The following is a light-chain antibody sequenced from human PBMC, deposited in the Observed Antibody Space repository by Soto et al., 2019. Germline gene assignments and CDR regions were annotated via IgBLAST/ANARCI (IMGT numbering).Light chain of an antibody. V-gene: IGKV2-28*01. CDR2: LGS. CDR3: MQALQTPFT. Sequence: DIVLTHSPLSLPVTPGETASVSCRSNQSLLHSNGYNYLDWYLQKPGQSPQLLISLGSTRASGVPVRFSGGGAGTDFTLKISRVEAEDVGVYYCMQALQTPFTFGPGTKVDIK. J-gene: IGKJ3*01. CDR1: QSLLHSNGYNY.